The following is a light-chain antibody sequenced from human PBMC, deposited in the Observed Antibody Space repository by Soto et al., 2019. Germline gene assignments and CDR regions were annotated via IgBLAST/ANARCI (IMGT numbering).Light chain of an antibody. CDR1: QNINRW. CDR2: DAS. CDR3: KQYDGY. Sequence: DIQMTQSPSTLAASVGDRVTITCRASQNINRWLAWYQQKPGKAPKVLIYDASSLVSGVPSRFSGSGSGTEFTLTITSLQPDDFATYYCKQYDGYFGPGTKVDFK. J-gene: IGKJ3*01. V-gene: IGKV1-5*01.